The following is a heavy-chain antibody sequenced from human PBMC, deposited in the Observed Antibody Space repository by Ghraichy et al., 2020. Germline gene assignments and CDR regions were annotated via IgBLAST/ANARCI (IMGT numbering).Heavy chain of an antibody. J-gene: IGHJ6*02. CDR2: ISGSGGST. Sequence: GESLNISCAASGFTFSSYAMSWVRQAPGKGLEWVSAISGSGGSTYYADSVKGRFTISRDNSKNTLYLQMNSLRAEDTAVYYCARMGYYYYGMDVWGQGTTVTVSS. CDR3: ARMGYYYYGMDV. D-gene: IGHD5-24*01. CDR1: GFTFSSYA. V-gene: IGHV3-23*01.